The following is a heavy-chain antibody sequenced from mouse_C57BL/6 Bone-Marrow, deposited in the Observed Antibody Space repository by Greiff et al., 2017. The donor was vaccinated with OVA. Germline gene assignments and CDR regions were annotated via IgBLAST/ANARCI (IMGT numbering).Heavy chain of an antibody. V-gene: IGHV2-2*01. CDR1: GFSLTSYG. D-gene: IGHD2-4*01. J-gene: IGHJ3*01. CDR3: ASPYDYEGAWFAY. Sequence: VQLKESGPGLVQPSQSLSITCTVSGFSLTSYGVHWVRQSPGKGLEWLGVIWSGGSTDYNAAFISRLSISKDNSKSQVFFKMNSLQADDTAIYYCASPYDYEGAWFAYWGQGTLVTVSA. CDR2: IWSGGST.